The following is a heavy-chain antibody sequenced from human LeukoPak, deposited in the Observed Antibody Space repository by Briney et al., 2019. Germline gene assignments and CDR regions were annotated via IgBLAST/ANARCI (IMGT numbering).Heavy chain of an antibody. CDR1: GYSFSSYW. CDR2: IYPGDSDT. Sequence: GESLKISCKGSGYSFSSYWIAWVRQMPGKGLEWMGIIYPGDSDTRYSPSFQGQVTISADKSISTAYLQWSSLKASDSAMYYCATNTMFRGIHAFDIWGQGTMVTVSS. CDR3: ATNTMFRGIHAFDI. J-gene: IGHJ3*02. V-gene: IGHV5-51*01. D-gene: IGHD3-10*01.